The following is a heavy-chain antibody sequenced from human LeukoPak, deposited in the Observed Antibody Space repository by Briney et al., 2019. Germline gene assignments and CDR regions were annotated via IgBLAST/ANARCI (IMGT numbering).Heavy chain of an antibody. CDR1: GGSISRGGYY. CDR2: IYYSGST. Sequence: PSETLSLTCTVSGGSISRGGYYWSWIRQHPGKGLEWIGYIYYSGSTYYNPSLKSRVTISVDTSKNQFSLKLSSVTAADTAVYYCATLTGGSYFDYWGPGTLVTVSS. D-gene: IGHD7-27*01. CDR3: ATLTGGSYFDY. J-gene: IGHJ4*02. V-gene: IGHV4-31*03.